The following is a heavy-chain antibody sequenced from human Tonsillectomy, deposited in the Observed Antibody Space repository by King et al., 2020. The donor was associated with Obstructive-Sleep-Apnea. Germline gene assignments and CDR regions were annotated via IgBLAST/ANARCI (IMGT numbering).Heavy chain of an antibody. CDR3: AKGSYGWMTVWNN. V-gene: IGHV3-30*02. D-gene: IGHD1-26*01. CDR2: IWYDGGTI. Sequence: QVQLVESGGGVVQPGGSLRLSCAASGFIFSDYGMHWVRQAPGKGLEWVALIWYDGGTIYYSDSVKGRCTISRDNSKNPLYLQINSLEFEDTAVDYCAKGSYGWMTVWNNWGQGTLVTVSS. J-gene: IGHJ4*02. CDR1: GFIFSDYG.